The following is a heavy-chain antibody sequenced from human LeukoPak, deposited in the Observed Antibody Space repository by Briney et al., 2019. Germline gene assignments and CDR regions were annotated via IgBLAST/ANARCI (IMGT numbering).Heavy chain of an antibody. V-gene: IGHV1-69*01. CDR2: IIPIFGTA. J-gene: IGHJ6*03. D-gene: IGHD3-10*01. Sequence: ASVKVSCKASGGTFSSYAISWVRQAPGQGLEWMGGIIPIFGTANYAQKFQGRVTITADESTSTAYMELSSLRSEDTAVYYCARELITMVRGGGGDYYYYYMDVWGKGTTVTISS. CDR3: ARELITMVRGGGGDYYYYYMDV. CDR1: GGTFSSYA.